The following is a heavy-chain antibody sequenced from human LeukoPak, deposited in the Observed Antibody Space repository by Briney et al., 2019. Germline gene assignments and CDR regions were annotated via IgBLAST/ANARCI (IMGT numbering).Heavy chain of an antibody. CDR1: GGSFSGYY. CDR2: INHSGST. CDR3: ARGRLPYPNYYYYYMDV. V-gene: IGHV4-34*01. J-gene: IGHJ6*03. D-gene: IGHD3-16*01. Sequence: SETLSLTCAVYGGSFSGYYWSWIRQPPGKGLEWIGEINHSGSTNYNPSLKGRVTISVDTSKNQFSLKLSSVTAADTAVYYCARGRLPYPNYYYYYMDVWGKGTTVTVSS.